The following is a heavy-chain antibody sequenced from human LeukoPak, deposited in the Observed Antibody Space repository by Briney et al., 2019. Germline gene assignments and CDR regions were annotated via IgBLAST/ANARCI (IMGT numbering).Heavy chain of an antibody. J-gene: IGHJ2*01. CDR2: IYTSGST. Sequence: PSETLSLTCSVSGGSISSNYWTWIRQPAGKGLEWIGRIYTSGSTNYNPSLKSRVTMSVDTSKNRFSLKLSSVTAADTAVYYCAGVKCSGGSCYWHFDLWGRGTLVTVSS. V-gene: IGHV4-4*07. D-gene: IGHD2-15*01. CDR3: AGVKCSGGSCYWHFDL. CDR1: GGSISSNY.